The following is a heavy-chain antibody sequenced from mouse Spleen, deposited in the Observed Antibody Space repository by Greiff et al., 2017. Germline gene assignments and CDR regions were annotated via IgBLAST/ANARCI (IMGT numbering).Heavy chain of an antibody. J-gene: IGHJ3*01. D-gene: IGHD2-1*01. CDR3: ARGGGNYGGFAY. CDR1: GYTFTSYW. V-gene: IGHV1-55*01. Sequence: QVQLQQPGAELVKPGASVKMSCTASGYTFTSYWITWVKQSPGQGLEWIGDIYPGSGSTNYNEKFKSKATLTVDTSSSTAYMQLSSLTSEDSAVCYCARGGGNYGGFAYWGQGTLVTVSA. CDR2: IYPGSGST.